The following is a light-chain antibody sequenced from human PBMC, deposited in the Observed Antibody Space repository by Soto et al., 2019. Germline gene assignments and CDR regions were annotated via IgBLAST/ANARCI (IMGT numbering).Light chain of an antibody. J-gene: IGLJ3*02. V-gene: IGLV2-14*01. CDR1: SSDVCGYNF. CDR3: ASYTSSSTLV. CDR2: DVT. Sequence: QSALTQPASVSGSPGQSITISCTGTSSDVCGYNFVSWYQQYPGKAPKLMLYDVTNRPSGVSNRFSGSKSGNTASLTVSGLQGEDEADYYCASYTSSSTLVFGGGTKVTVL.